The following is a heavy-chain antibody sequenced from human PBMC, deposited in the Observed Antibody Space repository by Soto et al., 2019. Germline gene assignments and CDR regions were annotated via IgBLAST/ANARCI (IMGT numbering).Heavy chain of an antibody. CDR2: ISGSGGST. CDR3: AKALTYYYDSSGYLFDY. CDR1: GFTFSSYA. J-gene: IGHJ4*02. V-gene: IGHV3-23*01. Sequence: PVGSLRLSCAASGFTFSSYAMSWVRQAPGKGLEWVSAISGSGGSTYYADSVKGRFTISRDNSKNTLYLQMNSLRAEDTAVYYCAKALTYYYDSSGYLFDYWGQGTLVTVSS. D-gene: IGHD3-22*01.